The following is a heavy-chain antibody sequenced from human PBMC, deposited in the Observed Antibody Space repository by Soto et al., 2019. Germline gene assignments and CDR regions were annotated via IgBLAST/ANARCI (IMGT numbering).Heavy chain of an antibody. CDR3: ARLPTARATRGYSGYDLYYMDV. D-gene: IGHD5-12*01. J-gene: IGHJ6*03. V-gene: IGHV4-39*01. CDR2: IYYSGST. Sequence: SETLSLTCTVSGGSISSSSYYWGWIRQPPGKGLEWIGSIYYSGSTYYNPSLKSRVTISVDTSKNQFSLKLSSVTAADTAVYYCARLPTARATRGYSGYDLYYMDVWGKGTTVTVSS. CDR1: GGSISSSSYY.